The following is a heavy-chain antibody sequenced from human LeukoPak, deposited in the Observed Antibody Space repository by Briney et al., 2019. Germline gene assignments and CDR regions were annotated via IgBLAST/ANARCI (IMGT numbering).Heavy chain of an antibody. CDR2: IYHSGST. J-gene: IGHJ4*02. Sequence: SETLSLTCAVSGYSISSGYYRGWIRQPPGKGLEWIRSIYHSGSTYYNPSLKSRVTISVDTSKNQFSLKLSSVTAADTAVYYCARLGYCSSTSCLPFDYWGQGTLVTVSS. D-gene: IGHD2-2*01. CDR1: GYSISSGYY. V-gene: IGHV4-38-2*01. CDR3: ARLGYCSSTSCLPFDY.